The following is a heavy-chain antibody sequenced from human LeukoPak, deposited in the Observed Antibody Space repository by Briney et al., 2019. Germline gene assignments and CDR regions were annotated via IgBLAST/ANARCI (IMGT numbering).Heavy chain of an antibody. CDR3: ARGENNYGYYYFDY. CDR2: ISSSSSYI. Sequence: PGGSLRLSCAASGFTFSSYSMNWARQAPGKGLEWVSSISSSSSYIYYADSVKGRFTISRDNAKNSLYLQMNSLRAEDTAVYYCARGENNYGYYYFDYWGQGTLVTVSS. D-gene: IGHD5-18*01. V-gene: IGHV3-21*01. J-gene: IGHJ4*02. CDR1: GFTFSSYS.